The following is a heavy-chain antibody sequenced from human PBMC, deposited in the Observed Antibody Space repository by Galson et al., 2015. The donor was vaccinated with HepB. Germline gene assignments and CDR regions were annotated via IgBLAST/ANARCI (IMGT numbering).Heavy chain of an antibody. CDR1: GDSVSSYSAA. CDR2: TYYRSTWYN. D-gene: IGHD3-16*01. J-gene: IGHJ3*02. V-gene: IGHV6-1*01. Sequence: CAISGDSVSSYSAAWYWIRQSPSRGLEWLGRTYYRSTWYNAYAVSVKSRMTINSDTSKNQFSLQVNSVTPEDAAIYYYTRGPRGDEGFGIWGPGTMVIVSA. CDR3: TRGPRGDEGFGI.